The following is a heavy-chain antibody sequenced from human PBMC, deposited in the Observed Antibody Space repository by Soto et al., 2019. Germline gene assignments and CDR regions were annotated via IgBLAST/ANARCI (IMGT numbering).Heavy chain of an antibody. Sequence: PGESLKISCKGSGFSFTNYWIGWVRQMPGKGLEWMGIIYPGDSDTKYSPSFQGQVTISADKSISTAYLHWSNLKTSDTAIYYCARHIIAYNGYEKLEEIDYWGQGTRVTVSS. CDR3: ARHIIAYNGYEKLEEIDY. V-gene: IGHV5-51*01. CDR2: IYPGDSDT. D-gene: IGHD5-12*01. CDR1: GFSFTNYW. J-gene: IGHJ4*02.